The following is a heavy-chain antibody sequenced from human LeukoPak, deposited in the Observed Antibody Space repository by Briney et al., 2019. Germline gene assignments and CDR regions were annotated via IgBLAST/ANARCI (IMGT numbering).Heavy chain of an antibody. Sequence: PSETLSLTCTVSGGSISSYYWSWIRQPPGKRLERIGHIYYSGSTNYNPSLKSRVTISVDTSKNQFSLKLSSVTAADTAVYYCASGLYGMDVWGQGTTVTVSS. CDR1: GGSISSYY. D-gene: IGHD2-21*01. J-gene: IGHJ6*02. CDR2: IYYSGST. CDR3: ASGLYGMDV. V-gene: IGHV4-59*01.